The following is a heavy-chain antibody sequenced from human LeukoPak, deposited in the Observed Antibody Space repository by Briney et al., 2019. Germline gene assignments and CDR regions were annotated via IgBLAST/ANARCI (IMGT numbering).Heavy chain of an antibody. CDR3: ARLNRIAARPDFDY. CDR2: IIPIFGTA. CDR1: GGTFSSYA. D-gene: IGHD6-6*01. J-gene: IGHJ4*02. V-gene: IGHV1-69*05. Sequence: SVKVSCKASGGTFSSYAISWVRQAPGQGLEWMGRIIPIFGTANYAQKFQGRVTITTDESTSTAYMELSSLRPEDTAVYYCARLNRIAARPDFDYWGQGTLVTVSS.